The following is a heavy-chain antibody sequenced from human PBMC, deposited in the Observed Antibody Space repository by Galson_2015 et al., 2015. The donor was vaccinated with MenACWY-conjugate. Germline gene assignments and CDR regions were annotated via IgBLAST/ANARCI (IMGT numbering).Heavy chain of an antibody. J-gene: IGHJ4*02. Sequence: SVKVSCKASGDSFNTYNFNWIRQAPGQGPEWLGGIIPVFHTTDYAQRFQGRLTITADESTSTVYMELSSLRSDDTAIYYCARPGGDYEQRTFFDYWGQGTLVTVSS. CDR1: GDSFNTYN. CDR2: IIPVFHTT. V-gene: IGHV1-69*13. CDR3: ARPGGDYEQRTFFDY. D-gene: IGHD4-17*01.